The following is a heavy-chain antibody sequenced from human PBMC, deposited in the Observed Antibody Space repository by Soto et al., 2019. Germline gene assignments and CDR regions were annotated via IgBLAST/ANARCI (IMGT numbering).Heavy chain of an antibody. Sequence: QVQLVQSGAEVKKPGSSVKVSCKASGGTFSSYAISWVRQAPGQGLEWMGGIIPIFGTANYAQKFQGRVTITADESTSTAYMGLSSLRSEDTAVYYCARDYDRLGVEPYNWFDPWGQGTLVTVSS. V-gene: IGHV1-69*12. CDR1: GGTFSSYA. CDR2: IIPIFGTA. J-gene: IGHJ5*02. CDR3: ARDYDRLGVEPYNWFDP. D-gene: IGHD3-22*01.